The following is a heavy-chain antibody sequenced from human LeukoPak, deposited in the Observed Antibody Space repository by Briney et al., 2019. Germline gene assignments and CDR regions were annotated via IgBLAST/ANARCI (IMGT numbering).Heavy chain of an antibody. V-gene: IGHV4-34*01. CDR3: AREKVAGTPVSRGHFDY. CDR2: INHSGST. CDR1: GGSFSGYY. Sequence: SETLSLTCAVYGGSFSGYYWSWIRQPPGKGLEWIGEINHSGSTNYNPSLKSRVTISVDTSKNQFSLKLSSVTAADTAVYYCAREKVAGTPVSRGHFDYWGQGTLVTVSS. D-gene: IGHD6-19*01. J-gene: IGHJ4*02.